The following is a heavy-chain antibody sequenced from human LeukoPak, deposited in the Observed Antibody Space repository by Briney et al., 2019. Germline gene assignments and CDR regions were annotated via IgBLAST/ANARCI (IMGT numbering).Heavy chain of an antibody. Sequence: PSETLSHTCAVYGGSFSGYYWSWIRQPPGKGLEWIGEINHSGSTNYNPSLKSRVTISVDTSKNQFSLKLSSVTAADTAVYYCARATGYCSSTSCHGFSYYYYMDVWGKGTTVTVSS. D-gene: IGHD2-2*01. CDR3: ARATGYCSSTSCHGFSYYYYMDV. CDR2: INHSGST. J-gene: IGHJ6*03. CDR1: GGSFSGYY. V-gene: IGHV4-34*01.